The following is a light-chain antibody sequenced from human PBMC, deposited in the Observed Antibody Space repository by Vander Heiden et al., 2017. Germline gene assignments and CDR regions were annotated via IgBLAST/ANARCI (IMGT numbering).Light chain of an antibody. V-gene: IGLV3-21*04. CDR3: QVWDSSSDLGHVV. J-gene: IGLJ2*01. CDR1: KIGSKS. Sequence: SYVLTQPPSVSVAPGKTARITCGGNKIGSKSVHWYQQRPGQAPVLVIYYDSDRPSGIPERFSGSNSGNTATLTISRVEAGDEADYYCQVWDSSSDLGHVVFGGGTKVTVL. CDR2: YDS.